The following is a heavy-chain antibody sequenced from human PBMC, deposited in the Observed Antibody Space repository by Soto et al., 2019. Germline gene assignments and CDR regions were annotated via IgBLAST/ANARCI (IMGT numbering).Heavy chain of an antibody. J-gene: IGHJ6*02. Sequence: HPGGSLRLSCAASGFTFSSYAMHWVRQAPGKGLEWVAVISYDGSNKYYADSVKGRFTISRDNSKNTLYLQMNSLRAEDTAVYYCARVKRSWRYYYYYGMDVWGQGTTVTVSS. V-gene: IGHV3-30-3*01. CDR2: ISYDGSNK. D-gene: IGHD6-13*01. CDR1: GFTFSSYA. CDR3: ARVKRSWRYYYYYGMDV.